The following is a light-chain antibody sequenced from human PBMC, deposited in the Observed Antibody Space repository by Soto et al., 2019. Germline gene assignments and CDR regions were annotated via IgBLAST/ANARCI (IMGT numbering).Light chain of an antibody. CDR1: HDVSVS. CDR3: QHYNSYSEA. Sequence: EIVLTQSPDTRSLSPGEGATLSCRASHDVSVSLVWYRQRPGQSPRLLIHDASNRATGISARFSGSGSGTEFTLTISSLQPDDFATYYCQHYNSYSEALGQGTKVEIK. CDR2: DAS. J-gene: IGKJ1*01. V-gene: IGKV3-11*01.